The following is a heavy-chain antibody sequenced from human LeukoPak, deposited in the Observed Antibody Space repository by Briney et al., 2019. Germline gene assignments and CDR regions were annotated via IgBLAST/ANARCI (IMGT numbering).Heavy chain of an antibody. J-gene: IGHJ4*02. CDR3: ARDIEMAPVLGY. CDR1: GFTFSSYW. CDR2: IKQDGSEK. Sequence: GGSLRLSCAASGFTFSSYWMSWVRQAPGKGLEWVANIKQDGSEKYYVDSVKGRFTISRDNTKNSLYLQMNSLRAEDTALYYCARDIEMAPVLGYWGQGTLVTVSS. V-gene: IGHV3-7*01. D-gene: IGHD5-24*01.